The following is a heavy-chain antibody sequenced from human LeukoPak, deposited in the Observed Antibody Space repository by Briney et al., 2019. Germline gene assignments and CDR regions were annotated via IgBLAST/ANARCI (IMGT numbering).Heavy chain of an antibody. V-gene: IGHV4-31*03. CDR2: IYYSGST. D-gene: IGHD3-10*01. CDR1: GGSISSGGYY. Sequence: PSETLSLTCTVSGGSISSGGYYWSWIRQHPGKGLEWIGYIYYSGSTYYNPSLKSRVTISVDTSKNQFSLKLSSVTAADTAVYYCARDSIGITMVRGVIEWGQGTLVTVSS. J-gene: IGHJ4*02. CDR3: ARDSIGITMVRGVIE.